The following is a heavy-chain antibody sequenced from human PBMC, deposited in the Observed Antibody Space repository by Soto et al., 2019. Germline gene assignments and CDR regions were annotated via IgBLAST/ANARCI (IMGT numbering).Heavy chain of an antibody. CDR1: GDSVSSNRAA. CDR2: TYYRSKWYN. CDR3: ARAWGFSSGWYGSFSY. V-gene: IGHV6-1*01. Sequence: QTLSLTCAISGDSVSSNRAAWNLIRQSPSRGLEWLGRTYYRSKWYNDYAVSVKSRITINPDTSKNQFSLQLNSVTPEDTAVYYCARAWGFSSGWYGSFSYWGQGTLVTVPS. D-gene: IGHD6-19*01. J-gene: IGHJ4*02.